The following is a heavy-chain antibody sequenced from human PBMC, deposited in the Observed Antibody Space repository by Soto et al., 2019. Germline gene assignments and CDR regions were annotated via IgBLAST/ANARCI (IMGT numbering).Heavy chain of an antibody. CDR1: GFTFSSYG. CDR3: AKGEWQPLFDIGYGMDV. Sequence: QVQLVESGGGVVLPGRSLRLSCAASGFTFSSYGMHWVRQAPGKGLEWVAVISYDGSNKYYADSVKGRFTISRDNSKNTLYLQMNSLRAEDTAVYYCAKGEWQPLFDIGYGMDVWGQGTTVTVSS. D-gene: IGHD3-3*01. CDR2: ISYDGSNK. V-gene: IGHV3-30*18. J-gene: IGHJ6*02.